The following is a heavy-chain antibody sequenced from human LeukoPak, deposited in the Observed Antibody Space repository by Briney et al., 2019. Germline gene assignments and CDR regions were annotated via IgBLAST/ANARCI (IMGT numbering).Heavy chain of an antibody. CDR3: ASRIIAAAGHFDY. J-gene: IGHJ4*02. CDR2: IYYSGST. Sequence: PSETLSLTCTVSGGSISSYYWSWIRQPPGKGLEWIGYIYYSGSTNYNPSLKSRVTISVDTSKNQFSLKLSSVTAAHTAVYYCASRIIAAAGHFDYWGQGTLVTVSS. CDR1: GGSISSYY. V-gene: IGHV4-59*01. D-gene: IGHD6-13*01.